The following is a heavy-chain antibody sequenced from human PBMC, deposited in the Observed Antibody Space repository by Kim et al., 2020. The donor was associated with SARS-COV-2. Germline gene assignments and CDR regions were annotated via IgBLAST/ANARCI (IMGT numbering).Heavy chain of an antibody. Sequence: ASVKVSCTASGFPFSDFGFSWVRQAPGQGLEWMGWISAYNGDTNYAQSFQDRVIMTTDESTNTVYMEMRGLKFDDTAIYYCAREAQGFLGELGFDPWGQGTLVIVSS. CDR2: ISAYNGDT. CDR1: GFPFSDFG. CDR3: AREAQGFLGELGFDP. V-gene: IGHV1-18*01. D-gene: IGHD3-10*01. J-gene: IGHJ5*02.